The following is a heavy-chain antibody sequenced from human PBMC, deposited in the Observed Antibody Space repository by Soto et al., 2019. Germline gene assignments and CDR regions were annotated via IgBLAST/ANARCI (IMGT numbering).Heavy chain of an antibody. CDR3: ARGYFAH. CDR2: TYYSGST. V-gene: IGHV4-39*01. Sequence: PSETLSLTGSVAGGSIGSSSYYWARLPQPTGKGLKSIGSTYYSGSTYHNPSLKSRVTISVDTSMNQFSLKLSSVTAAGTAVYYCARGYFAHWGQGTLVTVSS. CDR1: GGSIGSSSYY. J-gene: IGHJ4*02.